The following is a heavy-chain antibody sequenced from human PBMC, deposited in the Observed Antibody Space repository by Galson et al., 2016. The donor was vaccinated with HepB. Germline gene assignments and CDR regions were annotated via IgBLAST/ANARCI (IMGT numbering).Heavy chain of an antibody. CDR2: ISGSGGDT. D-gene: IGHD1-20*01. J-gene: IGHJ4*02. CDR1: GFTFNSYG. V-gene: IGHV3-23*01. CDR3: AKGGGRAGYNCVPIES. Sequence: SLRLSCAASGFTFNSYGMSWVRQAPGKGLEWVSSISGSGGDTYIADSVEGRFTISRDNSKNTVDLQMHSLKVEDTAVYFCAKGGGRAGYNCVPIESWGQGALVPVSS.